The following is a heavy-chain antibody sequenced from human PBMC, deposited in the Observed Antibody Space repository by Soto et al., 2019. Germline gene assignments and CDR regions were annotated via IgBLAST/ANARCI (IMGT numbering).Heavy chain of an antibody. J-gene: IGHJ4*02. D-gene: IGHD2-2*01. V-gene: IGHV3-33*01. CDR2: IWYDGSNK. CDR3: AREEWPAAKGFDY. CDR1: GFTFSSYG. Sequence: GGSPRLSCAASGFTFSSYGMHWVRQAPGKGLEWVAVIWYDGSNKYYADSVKGRFTISRDNSKNTLYLQMNSLRAEDTAVYYCAREEWPAAKGFDYWGQGTLVTVSS.